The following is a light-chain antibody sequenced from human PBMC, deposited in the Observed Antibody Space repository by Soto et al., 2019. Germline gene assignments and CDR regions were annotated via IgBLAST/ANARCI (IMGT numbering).Light chain of an antibody. J-gene: IGKJ4*01. Sequence: EVVLTQSPGTLSLSPGERATLSCRASQSVSSTYLAWYQQKPGQAPRLLIYGASSRATGIPDRFSGSGSWSDFTITISRLEPEDFAVYYCQKFSGSPLTFGGGTKVEIK. CDR2: GAS. CDR3: QKFSGSPLT. CDR1: QSVSSTY. V-gene: IGKV3-20*01.